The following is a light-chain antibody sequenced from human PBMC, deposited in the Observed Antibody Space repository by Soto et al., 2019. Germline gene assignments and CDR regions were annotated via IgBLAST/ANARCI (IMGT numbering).Light chain of an antibody. V-gene: IGKV3-20*01. CDR1: QNIGSNY. CDR3: QQYGNSPVT. CDR2: GAS. Sequence: EIVLTQSPGTLSLTPGERATLSCRASQNIGSNYLAWYQQKPGQAPRLLIFGASSRATGIPDTFTGSGSGTDFTLTISRLEAEDSAVYYCQQYGNSPVTFGQGTKLEIK. J-gene: IGKJ2*01.